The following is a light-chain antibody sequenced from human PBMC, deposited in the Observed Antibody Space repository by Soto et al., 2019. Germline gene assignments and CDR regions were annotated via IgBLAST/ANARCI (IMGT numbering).Light chain of an antibody. J-gene: IGKJ1*01. Sequence: DLQMTQSPSSLSASVGYRVTITCQASQDISNYLNWYQQKPGKAPKLLIYDASNLETGVPSRFSGSGSGTDFTFTISSLQPEDIAPNYCQQYDNLPVTFGQGTKVEIK. V-gene: IGKV1-33*01. CDR3: QQYDNLPVT. CDR2: DAS. CDR1: QDISNY.